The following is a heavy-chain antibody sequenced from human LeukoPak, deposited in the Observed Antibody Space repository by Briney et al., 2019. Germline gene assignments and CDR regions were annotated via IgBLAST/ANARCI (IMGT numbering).Heavy chain of an antibody. J-gene: IGHJ4*02. D-gene: IGHD3-3*01. CDR2: TTNGSRWYN. Sequence: SQTLSLTCAISGDSVSSNSAAWNWIRQSPSRGLEWLGRTTNGSRWYNDYAVSVKSRITINPDTSKNQFSLQLNSVTPEDTAVYSCAREGFGGYYDFWSGYFYWGQGTLVTVSS. CDR1: GDSVSSNSAA. V-gene: IGHV6-1*01. CDR3: AREGFGGYYDFWSGYFY.